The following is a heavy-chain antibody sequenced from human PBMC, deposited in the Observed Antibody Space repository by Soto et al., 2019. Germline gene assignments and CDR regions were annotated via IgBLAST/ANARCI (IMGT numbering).Heavy chain of an antibody. Sequence: VQLVESGGGLVQPGGSLRLSCAASGFTFSSYSMNWVRQAPGKGLEWVSYISSSSSNIYYADSVKGRFTISRDNAKNSLDLKMNSLRDEDTAVYYCARVRSRSWYLDYWGQGTLVTVSS. CDR1: GFTFSSYS. CDR2: ISSSSSNI. CDR3: ARVRSRSWYLDY. J-gene: IGHJ4*02. V-gene: IGHV3-48*02. D-gene: IGHD6-13*01.